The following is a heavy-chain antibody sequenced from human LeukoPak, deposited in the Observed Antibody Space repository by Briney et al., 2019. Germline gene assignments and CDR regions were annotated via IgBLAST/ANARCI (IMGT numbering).Heavy chain of an antibody. V-gene: IGHV3-11*01. CDR1: GFTFSDYY. Sequence: GGSLRLSCAASGFTFSDYYMSWIRQAPGKGLEWVSYISSSGSTIYYADSVKGRFTIPRDNAKNSLYLQMNSLRAEDTAVYYCARDRRHGSGSYFAYWGQGTLVTVSS. CDR2: ISSSGSTI. J-gene: IGHJ4*02. CDR3: ARDRRHGSGSYFAY. D-gene: IGHD3-10*01.